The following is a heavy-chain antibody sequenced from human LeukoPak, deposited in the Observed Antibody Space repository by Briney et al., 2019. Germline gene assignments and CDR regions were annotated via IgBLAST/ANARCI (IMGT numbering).Heavy chain of an antibody. CDR1: GFRFSNSL. CDR2: IDPDGSAT. V-gene: IGHV3-7*01. D-gene: IGHD1-20*01. CDR3: ARIWYFGDNNWRYFDY. Sequence: RGSLRHSCAAPGFRFSNSLMSWVRQTLRKGLEWVSNIDPDGSATQYVGSVKGRFTNSRDNAKNSLYLQMNSLRAEDAAIYYCARIWYFGDNNWRYFDYWGQGTLVTVSS. J-gene: IGHJ4*02.